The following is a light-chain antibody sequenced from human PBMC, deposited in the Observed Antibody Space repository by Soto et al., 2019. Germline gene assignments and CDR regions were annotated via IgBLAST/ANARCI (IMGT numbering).Light chain of an antibody. J-gene: IGLJ1*01. CDR1: SSNIGAGYY. CDR2: GNS. V-gene: IGLV1-40*01. CDR3: QSYDSSLSGYV. Sequence: QPVLTQPPSLSGAPGQRVTISCTGSSSNIGAGYYVHWYQQLPGTAPKLLIYGNSNRPSGVPDRFSGSKSGTSASLAITGLQAEDEADYYCQSYDSSLSGYVFGTGTKLTVL.